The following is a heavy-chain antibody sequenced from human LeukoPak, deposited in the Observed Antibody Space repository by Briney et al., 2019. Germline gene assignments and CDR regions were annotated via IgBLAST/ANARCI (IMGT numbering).Heavy chain of an antibody. CDR2: INPIHGGT. CDR1: GYTFSDHY. CDR3: ARGPYSSAWGDYFDY. J-gene: IGHJ4*02. Sequence: ASVKVSCKASGYTFSDHYIHWVRQAPGQGLEWMGWINPIHGGTWHVQKFQGRVAMTKDSSVSTAFMELVSLESDDTAVYYCARGPYSSAWGDYFDYWGQGTLVTVSS. V-gene: IGHV1-2*02. D-gene: IGHD6-19*01.